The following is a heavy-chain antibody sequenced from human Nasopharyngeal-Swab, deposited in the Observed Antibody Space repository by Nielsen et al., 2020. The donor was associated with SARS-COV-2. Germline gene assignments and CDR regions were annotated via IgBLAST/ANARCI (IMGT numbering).Heavy chain of an antibody. J-gene: IGHJ6*03. CDR2: IYYNGRT. Sequence: SETLSLTCTVSGDSMITNSWIWIRQPPGTGLEWIGYIYYNGRTNYTPSLKSRVTVSLDTSRNQFSLKLDSVTAADTATYYCARQNVLKHLEWTSTFYSYRIDVWGKGTTVTVSS. CDR1: GDSMITNS. V-gene: IGHV4-59*08. D-gene: IGHD2/OR15-2a*01. CDR3: ARQNVLKHLEWTSTFYSYRIDV.